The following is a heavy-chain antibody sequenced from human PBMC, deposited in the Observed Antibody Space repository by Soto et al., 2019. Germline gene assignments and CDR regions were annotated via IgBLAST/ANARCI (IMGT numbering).Heavy chain of an antibody. D-gene: IGHD3-3*01. V-gene: IGHV1-69*13. CDR1: GGTFSSYA. J-gene: IGHJ6*02. Sequence: SVKVSCKASGGTFSSYAISWVRKAPGQGLEWMGGIIPIFGTANYAQKFQGRVTITADESTSTAYMELSSLRSEDTAVYYCATPFTIFGVVRVPYYYYGMDVWGQGTTVTVSS. CDR3: ATPFTIFGVVRVPYYYYGMDV. CDR2: IIPIFGTA.